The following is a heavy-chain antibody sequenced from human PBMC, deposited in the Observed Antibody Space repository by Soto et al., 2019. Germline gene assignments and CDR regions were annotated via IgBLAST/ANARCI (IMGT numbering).Heavy chain of an antibody. CDR3: ARARGSSPYYYYGMDV. D-gene: IGHD6-13*01. CDR2: INHSGST. Sequence: SETLSLTCAVYGGSFSGYYWSWIRQPPGKGLEWIGEINHSGSTNYNPSLKSRVTISVDTSKNQFSLKLSSVTAADTAVYYCARARGSSPYYYYGMDVWGQGTTVTVSS. V-gene: IGHV4-34*01. CDR1: GGSFSGYY. J-gene: IGHJ6*02.